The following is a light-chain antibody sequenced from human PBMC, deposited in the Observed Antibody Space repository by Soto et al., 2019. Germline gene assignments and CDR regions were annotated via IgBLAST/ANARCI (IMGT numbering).Light chain of an antibody. V-gene: IGLV2-14*03. CDR1: SSDVGGYNY. CDR2: NVN. J-gene: IGLJ3*02. Sequence: QSALTQPASVSGSLGQSITISCTGTSSDVGGYNYVSWYQQHPGKAPKLMIYNVNNRPSGVSNRFSGSKSGNTASLTISGLQAEDEADYYCSSYTMSSTWVFGGGTKLTVL. CDR3: SSYTMSSTWV.